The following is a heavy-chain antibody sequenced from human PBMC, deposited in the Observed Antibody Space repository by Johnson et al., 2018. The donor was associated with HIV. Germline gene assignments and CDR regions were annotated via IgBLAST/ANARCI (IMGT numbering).Heavy chain of an antibody. V-gene: IGHV3-30*18. CDR1: GFTVSSNY. D-gene: IGHD6-13*01. J-gene: IGHJ3*02. Sequence: VQLVESGGGLVQPGRSLRLSCAASGFTVSSNYMSWVRQAPGKGLEWVAVISYDGSNKYYADSVKGRFTISRDNSKNTLYLQMNSLRAEDTAVYYCAKDLSSSLGPGAFDIWGQGTMVTVSS. CDR3: AKDLSSSLGPGAFDI. CDR2: ISYDGSNK.